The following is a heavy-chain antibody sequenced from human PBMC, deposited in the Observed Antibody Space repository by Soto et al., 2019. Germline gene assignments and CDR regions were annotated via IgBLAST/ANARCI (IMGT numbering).Heavy chain of an antibody. CDR3: ARQQAMDY. CDR2: MNPHSGDT. V-gene: IGHV1-8*01. Sequence: QVPLVQSGAEVKKPGASVKVSCKASGYTFVNYEINWVRQATGQGLEWLGWMNPHSGDTFYAQNFQGRVTMTRNTSITTAYMELNSLKSEDTAVYYCARQQAMDYWGQGILVTVSS. CDR1: GYTFVNYE. J-gene: IGHJ4*02.